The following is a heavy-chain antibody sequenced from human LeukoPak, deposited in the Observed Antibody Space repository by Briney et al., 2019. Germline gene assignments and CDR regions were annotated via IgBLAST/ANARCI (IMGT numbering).Heavy chain of an antibody. V-gene: IGHV1-69*05. CDR3: ARVPTYYYDSSGYYYWFDP. CDR1: GGTFSSYA. CDR2: IIPIFGTV. D-gene: IGHD3-22*01. J-gene: IGHJ5*02. Sequence: SVKVSCKASGGTFSSYAISWVRQAPGQGLEWMGGIIPIFGTVNYAQKFQGRVTITTDESTSTAYMELSSLRSEDTAVYYCARVPTYYYDSSGYYYWFDPWGQGTLVTVSS.